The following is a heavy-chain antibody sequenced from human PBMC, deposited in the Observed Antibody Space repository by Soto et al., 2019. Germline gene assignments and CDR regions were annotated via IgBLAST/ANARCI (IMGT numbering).Heavy chain of an antibody. D-gene: IGHD1-1*01. CDR1: GRSISSGDYY. CDR3: ARGYEVDP. CDR2: LYYSGST. Sequence: QLQLQESGPGLVKPSQTLSLTCTVSGRSISSGDYYWSWIRQPPGRGLEWTGYLYYSGSTYYNPSLKSPLTISVDASKNQFSLKLSSVTAADTAVYYCARGYEVDPWGQGTLVTVSS. J-gene: IGHJ5*02. V-gene: IGHV4-30-4*01.